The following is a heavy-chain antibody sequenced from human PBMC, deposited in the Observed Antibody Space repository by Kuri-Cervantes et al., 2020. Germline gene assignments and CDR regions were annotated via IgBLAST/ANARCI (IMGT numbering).Heavy chain of an antibody. CDR1: GDSISSDRYY. CDR3: ARGYSYEGEYYFES. J-gene: IGHJ4*02. V-gene: IGHV4-61*02. D-gene: IGHD5-18*01. Sequence: LRLSCTVSGDSISSDRYYWTWIRQPAGKGLEWIGRIYTSGSTNYNPSLKSRVTISADTSKNQISLKLSSVTAADAAVYFCARGYSYEGEYYFESWGQGILVTVSS. CDR2: IYTSGST.